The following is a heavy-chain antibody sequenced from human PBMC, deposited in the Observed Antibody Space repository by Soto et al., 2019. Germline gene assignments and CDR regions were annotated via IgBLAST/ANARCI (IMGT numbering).Heavy chain of an antibody. J-gene: IGHJ6*01. D-gene: IGHD2-8*01. CDR2: INPKSGGT. CDR3: ARGDSTDCSNGVCSFFYNHDMDV. V-gene: IGHV1-2*04. Sequence: QVQLVQSGAEVKKPGASVKVSCKASGYSFTDYHIHWVRQAPGQGLEWLGRINPKSGGTSTAQKFQGWVTMTTDTSISTAAMELTRLTSDDTPIYYCARGDSTDCSNGVCSFFYNHDMDVWCQGTTVTVSS. CDR1: GYSFTDYH.